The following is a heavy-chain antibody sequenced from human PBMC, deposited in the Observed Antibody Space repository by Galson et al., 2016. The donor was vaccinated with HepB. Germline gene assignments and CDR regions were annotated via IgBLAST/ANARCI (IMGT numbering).Heavy chain of an antibody. CDR3: ARHDNLVDFYYDNMDV. D-gene: IGHD2-8*02. CDR2: IYPGDFDT. Sequence: QSGAEVTKPGESLKISCEGSGYSFTSYWISWVRQMPGKGLEWMGIIYPGDFDTRYSPSFQGQVTISADKSISTAYLQWKSLKASDTAMYYCARHDNLVDFYYDNMDVWGQGTTVTVSS. J-gene: IGHJ6*02. CDR1: GYSFTSYW. V-gene: IGHV5-51*01.